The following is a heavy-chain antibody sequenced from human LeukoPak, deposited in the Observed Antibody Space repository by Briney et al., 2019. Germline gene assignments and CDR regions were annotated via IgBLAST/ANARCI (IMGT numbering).Heavy chain of an antibody. Sequence: ASVKVSCKASGYTFTGYYMHWVRQAPGQGLEWMGWINPNSGGTNYAQKFQGRVTMTRDTFISTAYMELSRLRSDDTAVYYCARDPIYYYGSGTKSRWFDPWGQGTLVTVSS. CDR1: GYTFTGYY. V-gene: IGHV1-2*02. CDR2: INPNSGGT. J-gene: IGHJ5*02. CDR3: ARDPIYYYGSGTKSRWFDP. D-gene: IGHD3-10*01.